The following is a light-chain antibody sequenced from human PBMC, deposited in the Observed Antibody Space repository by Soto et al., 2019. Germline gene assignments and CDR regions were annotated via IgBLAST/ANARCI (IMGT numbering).Light chain of an antibody. J-gene: IGKJ5*01. V-gene: IGKV3-20*01. CDR2: GSS. CDR1: QSVSSSY. CDR3: QHYGSSPLT. Sequence: EIVLTQSPVTLSLSPGERATLSCRASQSVSSSYLAWYQQKPGQAARLICYGSSSRATGMPDSLSSGGSAGDFTLTISRLQPADFAVYYCQHYGSSPLTLAKGKRLEIK.